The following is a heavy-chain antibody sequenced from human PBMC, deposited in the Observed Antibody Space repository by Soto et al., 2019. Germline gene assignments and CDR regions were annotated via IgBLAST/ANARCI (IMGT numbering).Heavy chain of an antibody. CDR1: GGSFSGYY. D-gene: IGHD4-4*01. V-gene: IGHV4-34*01. J-gene: IGHJ6*03. Sequence: PSETLSLTCAVYGGSFSGYYWSWIRQPPGKGLEWIGEINHSGSTNYNPSLKSRVTISVDTSKNQFSLKLSSVTAADTAVYYCARGPPGLQKYYYYMDVWGKGTTLTVSS. CDR2: INHSGST. CDR3: ARGPPGLQKYYYYMDV.